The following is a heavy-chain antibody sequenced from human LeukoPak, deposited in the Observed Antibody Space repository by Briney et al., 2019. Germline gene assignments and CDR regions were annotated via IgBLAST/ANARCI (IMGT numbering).Heavy chain of an antibody. CDR1: GFTVSSNY. J-gene: IGHJ4*02. CDR3: ARDGGGGEFDY. Sequence: GGSLRLSCAASGFTVSSNYMSWVRQAPGKGLEWVANVKEDGSEKYYVDSVKGRFTISRDNAKNSLYLQMHSLRAEDTAVYFCARDGGGGEFDYWGQGTLVTVSS. V-gene: IGHV3-7*01. D-gene: IGHD2-15*01. CDR2: VKEDGSEK.